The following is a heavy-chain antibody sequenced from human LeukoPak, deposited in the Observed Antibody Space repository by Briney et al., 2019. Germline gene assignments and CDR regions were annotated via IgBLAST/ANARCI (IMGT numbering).Heavy chain of an antibody. D-gene: IGHD3-3*01. CDR1: GFTFSSYA. J-gene: IGHJ4*02. V-gene: IGHV3-23*01. CDR3: AKKYYDFWSGYSQHLDY. CDR2: ISGSGGST. Sequence: GGSLRLSCAASGFTFSSYAMSWVRQAPGKGLEWVSAISGSGGSTYYADSVKGRFAISRDNSKNTLYLQMNSLRAEDTAVYYCAKKYYDFWSGYSQHLDYWGQGTLVTVSS.